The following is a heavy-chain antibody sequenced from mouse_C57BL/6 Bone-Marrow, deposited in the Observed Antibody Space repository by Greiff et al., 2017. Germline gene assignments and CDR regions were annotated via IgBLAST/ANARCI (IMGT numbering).Heavy chain of an antibody. CDR2: ISSGGSYT. Sequence: EVHLVESGGDLVKPGGSLKLSCAASGFTFSSYGMSWVRQTPDKRLEWVATISSGGSYTYYPDSVKGRFTISRDNAKNTLYLQMSSLKSEDTAMYYCARRRDYSNYGGYAMDYWGQGTSVTVSS. V-gene: IGHV5-6*01. J-gene: IGHJ4*01. D-gene: IGHD2-5*01. CDR1: GFTFSSYG. CDR3: ARRRDYSNYGGYAMDY.